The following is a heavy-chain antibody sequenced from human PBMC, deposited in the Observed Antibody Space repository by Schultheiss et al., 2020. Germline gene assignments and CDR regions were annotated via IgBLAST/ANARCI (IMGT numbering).Heavy chain of an antibody. CDR3: AKDDGTFDY. Sequence: GGSLRLSCAASGFTFSSYSMNWVRQAPGKGLEWVSYISSSSSTIYYADSVKGRFTISRDNAKNSLYLQMNSLRAEDTAVYYCAKDDGTFDYWGQGTLVTVSS. CDR1: GFTFSSYS. CDR2: ISSSSSTI. V-gene: IGHV3-48*01. J-gene: IGHJ4*02.